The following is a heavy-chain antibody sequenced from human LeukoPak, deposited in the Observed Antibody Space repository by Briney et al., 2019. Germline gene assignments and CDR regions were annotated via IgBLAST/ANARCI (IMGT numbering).Heavy chain of an antibody. Sequence: GGSLRLSCVASGFTFGKYWMSWVRQAPGKGLEWVANIKLDGSEKNYVDSVKGRFTISRDTTKNSLYLQMNSLRVEDTAVFYCARDQYDTWSRRGNFDSWGQGTLVIVSS. CDR1: GFTFGKYW. V-gene: IGHV3-7*03. J-gene: IGHJ4*02. CDR3: ARDQYDTWSRRGNFDS. CDR2: IKLDGSEK. D-gene: IGHD3-3*01.